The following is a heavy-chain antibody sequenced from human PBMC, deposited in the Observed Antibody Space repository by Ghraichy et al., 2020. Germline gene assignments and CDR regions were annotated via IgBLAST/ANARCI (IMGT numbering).Heavy chain of an antibody. J-gene: IGHJ6*03. CDR2: NFYYASA. Sequence: SETLSLTCNFPADSMKTYYWSWIRQSPGKGLEWLGYNFYYASAKYNPSLESRATISIDTSKNQFSLRLSSVTAADTAVYYCARLGLGHYMDVWGKGTTVIVS. V-gene: IGHV4-59*08. D-gene: IGHD5/OR15-5a*01. CDR3: ARLGLGHYMDV. CDR1: ADSMKTYY.